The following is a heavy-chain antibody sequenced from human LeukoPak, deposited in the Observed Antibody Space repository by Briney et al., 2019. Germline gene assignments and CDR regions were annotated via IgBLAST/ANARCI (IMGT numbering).Heavy chain of an antibody. CDR2: IYYSGST. Sequence: PSETLSLTCKVSGGSISSSSYYWGWIRQPPGKGLEWIGIIYYSGSTYYSPSLKSRVTVSIDTSKNQLSLKMTSLTAADTAVYYCARARQRIAMAGFGAFDFLGQGTPVTVSS. D-gene: IGHD6-19*01. CDR1: GGSISSSSYY. V-gene: IGHV4-39*07. J-gene: IGHJ4*02. CDR3: ARARQRIAMAGFGAFDF.